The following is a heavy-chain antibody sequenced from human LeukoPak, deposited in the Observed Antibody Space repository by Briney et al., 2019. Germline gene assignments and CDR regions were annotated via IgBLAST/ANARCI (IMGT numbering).Heavy chain of an antibody. CDR2: IYHSGST. V-gene: IGHV4-59*08. Sequence: SETLSLTCTVSGGSISNYYWSWIRQPPGKGLEWIGYIYHSGSTNYNPSPKSRVTISVDTSKNQFSLKLSSVTAADTAVYYCARHGRWVGPAGYWGQGTLVTVSS. D-gene: IGHD4-23*01. J-gene: IGHJ4*02. CDR1: GGSISNYY. CDR3: ARHGRWVGPAGY.